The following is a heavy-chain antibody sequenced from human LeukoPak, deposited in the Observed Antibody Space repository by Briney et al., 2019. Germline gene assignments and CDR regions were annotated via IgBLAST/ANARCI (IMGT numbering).Heavy chain of an antibody. CDR1: GFTFSSYG. D-gene: IGHD3-16*01. CDR3: ARADRGDYHHYYMDV. CDR2: IAPDESKE. V-gene: IGHV3-30*06. J-gene: IGHJ6*03. Sequence: GGSLRLSCAASGFTFSSYGMHWVRQAPGKGLEWVAVIAPDESKEFYANSVKGRFTISRDNSKNTLYLQMNSLGAEDTAVYYCARADRGDYHHYYMDVWGKGTTVTVSS.